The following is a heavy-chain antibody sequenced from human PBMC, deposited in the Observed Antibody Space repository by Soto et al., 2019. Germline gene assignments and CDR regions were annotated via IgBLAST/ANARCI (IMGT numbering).Heavy chain of an antibody. Sequence: GGSLRLSCSASGFNFSDYYMTWVRQAPGKGLEWISYISGSGTNIYYAESVEGRFTISRDNARNSVHLQMNDLRGGDTARYFWAKMGSTESYDPVFFWGEGTLVTVSS. CDR3: AKMGSTESYDPVFF. CDR1: GFNFSDYY. V-gene: IGHV3-11*01. D-gene: IGHD2-2*01. CDR2: ISGSGTNI. J-gene: IGHJ4*02.